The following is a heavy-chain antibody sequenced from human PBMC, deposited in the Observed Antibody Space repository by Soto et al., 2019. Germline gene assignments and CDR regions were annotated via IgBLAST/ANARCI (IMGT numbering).Heavy chain of an antibody. V-gene: IGHV3-74*01. CDR3: VRGKVAAGFDY. D-gene: IGHD6-13*01. CDR2: ISSDGTTT. Sequence: GSLRLSCAASGFTFRSYAMSWVRQAPGKGLVWVSRISSDGTTTNYADSVKGRFTISRDNAKNMLFLQMASLRVEDRAIYYCVRGKVAAGFDYWGQGALVTVS. J-gene: IGHJ4*02. CDR1: GFTFRSYA.